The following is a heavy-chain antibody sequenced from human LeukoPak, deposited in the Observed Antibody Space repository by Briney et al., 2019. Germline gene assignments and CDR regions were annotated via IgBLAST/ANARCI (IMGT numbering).Heavy chain of an antibody. J-gene: IGHJ4*02. Sequence: GESLQISCEGSGSIFSSYWIGGGRQLAGKGLEWMGIIYPGDSDTRYSPSFQGQVTISADKSISTAYLQWSSLKASDTAMYYCARQGEDGGYVYFDYWGQGTLVTVSS. D-gene: IGHD5-12*01. CDR2: IYPGDSDT. CDR1: GSIFSSYW. V-gene: IGHV5-51*01. CDR3: ARQGEDGGYVYFDY.